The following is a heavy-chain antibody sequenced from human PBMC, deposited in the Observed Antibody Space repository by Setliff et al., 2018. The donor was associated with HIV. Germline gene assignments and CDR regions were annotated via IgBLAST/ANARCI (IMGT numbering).Heavy chain of an antibody. D-gene: IGHD1-26*01. Sequence: ASVKVSCKASGGTISSYAIGWVRQAPGQGLEWMGWTYIGATNYARKFRDRLTVTTDTSTGTAYMELRSLSPDDTAVYYCATGGGQSFDYWGQGTLVTAPQ. V-gene: IGHV1-18*01. J-gene: IGHJ4*02. CDR2: TYIGAT. CDR1: GGTISSYA. CDR3: ATGGGQSFDY.